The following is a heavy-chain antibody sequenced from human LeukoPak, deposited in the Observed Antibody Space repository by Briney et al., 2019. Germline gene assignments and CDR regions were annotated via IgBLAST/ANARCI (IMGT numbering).Heavy chain of an antibody. D-gene: IGHD4/OR15-4a*01. CDR3: ARDTLGEGEDANYAVYYFDY. V-gene: IGHV3-48*03. J-gene: IGHJ4*02. Sequence: PGGSLRLSCAASGFTFSSYEMNWVRQAPGKGLEWVSYISSSGSTIYYADSVKGRFTIPRDNAKNSLDLQMNSLRADDTAVYYCARDTLGEGEDANYAVYYFDYWGQGTVVTVSS. CDR2: ISSSGSTI. CDR1: GFTFSSYE.